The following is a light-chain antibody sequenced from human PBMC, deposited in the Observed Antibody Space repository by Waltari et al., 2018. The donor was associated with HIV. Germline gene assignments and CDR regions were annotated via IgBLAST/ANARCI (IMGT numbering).Light chain of an antibody. CDR3: QQYYAAPGT. V-gene: IGKV4-1*01. Sequence: IVVTMSLDSLFGLMRGRATGNCNSCRSVLYNSNNNNYLAWYQQKLGQPPKLLIYWASTRNSGVPDRFSGSGSGTDFTLTISSLQAEDVAVYYCQQYYAAPGTFGQGTKLEIK. CDR2: WAS. J-gene: IGKJ2*01. CDR1: RSVLYNSNNNNY.